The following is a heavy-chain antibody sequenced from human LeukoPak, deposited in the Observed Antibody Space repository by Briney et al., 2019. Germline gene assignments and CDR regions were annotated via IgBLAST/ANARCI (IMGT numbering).Heavy chain of an antibody. V-gene: IGHV4-34*01. J-gene: IGHJ4*02. D-gene: IGHD2-21*02. Sequence: SETLSLTCAVYGGSFSGYYWSWIRQPPGKGLEWIGEINHSGSTNYNPSLKSRVTISVDTSKNQFSLKLSSVTAADTAVHYCARGSVVTAIPRPFDYWGQGTLVTVSS. CDR2: INHSGST. CDR3: ARGSVVTAIPRPFDY. CDR1: GGSFSGYY.